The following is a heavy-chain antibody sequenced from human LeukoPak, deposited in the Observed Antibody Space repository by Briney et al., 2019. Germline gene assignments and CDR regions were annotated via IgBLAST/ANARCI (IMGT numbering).Heavy chain of an antibody. CDR2: IKQDESEK. CDR3: ARDRXWRGDCYSDY. Sequence: GGSLRLSCAASGFTFNNYWMNWVRQAPGKGLEWVANIKQDESEKYYVDSVKGRFTISRDNAKNSLYLQMNSLRAEDTAVYYCARDRXWRGDCYSDYWGQGTLVTVSS. D-gene: IGHD2-21*02. J-gene: IGHJ4*02. V-gene: IGHV3-7*01. CDR1: GFTFNNYW.